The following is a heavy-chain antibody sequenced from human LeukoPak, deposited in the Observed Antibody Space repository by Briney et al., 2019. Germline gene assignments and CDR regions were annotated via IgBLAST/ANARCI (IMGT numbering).Heavy chain of an antibody. CDR2: ISAYNGNT. D-gene: IGHD2-15*01. Sequence: ASVKVSCKASGYTFTSYGISWVRQAPGQGLEWMGWISAYNGNTNYAQKLQGRVTMTTDTSTSTAYMELSRLRSDDTAVYYCARWDCSGGSCYSGFDYWGQGTLVTVSS. V-gene: IGHV1-18*01. CDR1: GYTFTSYG. CDR3: ARWDCSGGSCYSGFDY. J-gene: IGHJ4*02.